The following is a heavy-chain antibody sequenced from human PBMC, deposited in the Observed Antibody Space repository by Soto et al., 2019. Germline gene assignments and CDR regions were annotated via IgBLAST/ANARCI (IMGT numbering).Heavy chain of an antibody. CDR3: ARDIADYDILTGYYPADYYYMDV. V-gene: IGHV3-74*01. CDR2: INSDGSST. CDR1: GCTFSSYW. Sequence: GGSRRLSCAGSGCTFSSYWMHWVRQAPGKGLVWVSRINSDGSSTSYADSVKGRFTISRDNAKNTLYLQMNSLRAEDTAVYYCARDIADYDILTGYYPADYYYMDVWGKGTTVTVSS. D-gene: IGHD3-9*01. J-gene: IGHJ6*03.